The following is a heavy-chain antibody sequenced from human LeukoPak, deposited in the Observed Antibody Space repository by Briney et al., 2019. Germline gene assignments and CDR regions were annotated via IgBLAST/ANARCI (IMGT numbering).Heavy chain of an antibody. D-gene: IGHD3-22*01. V-gene: IGHV3-30*02. CDR2: IQDDGATT. J-gene: IGHJ4*02. CDR3: ATQSITLVVVISPFDY. CDR1: GFTFSTFP. Sequence: PGGSLRLSCAASGFTFSTFPMHWVRQVPGKGLEWVALIQDDGATTNYADSVRGRFTISRDNSKSTVYLQMNSLKPDDTAVYYCATQSITLVVVISPFDYWGQGTLVTVSS.